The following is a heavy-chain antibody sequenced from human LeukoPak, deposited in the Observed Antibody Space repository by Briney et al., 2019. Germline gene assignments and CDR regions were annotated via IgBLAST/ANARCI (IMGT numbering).Heavy chain of an antibody. CDR2: ISWNSGSK. CDR1: GFNFDDYA. V-gene: IGHV3-9*01. CDR3: AKDLPYSSGWFLFDS. J-gene: IGHJ4*02. D-gene: IGHD6-19*01. Sequence: PGGSLRLSCAASGFNFDDYAMHWVRHAPGEGLEGVSSISWNSGSKGYTDSVKGRFTISRDNAKNSLYLQMNSLKAEDTALYYCAKDLPYSSGWFLFDSWGQGTLVTVSS.